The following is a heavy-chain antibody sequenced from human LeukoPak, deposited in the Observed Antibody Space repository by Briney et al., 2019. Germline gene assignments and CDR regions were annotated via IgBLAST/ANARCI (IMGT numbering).Heavy chain of an antibody. J-gene: IGHJ4*02. CDR1: GYTFSGYY. D-gene: IGHD3-10*01. V-gene: IGHV1-2*02. Sequence: ASVKVSCKASGYTFSGYYMHWVRQAPGQGREWMGWINPNSGGTDYAQKFQGTVTTTRDTSISTAYMELSRLRSDGTAVYYCASGDRVTMLRGGNIGYFDYWGQGTLVTVSS. CDR2: INPNSGGT. CDR3: ASGDRVTMLRGGNIGYFDY.